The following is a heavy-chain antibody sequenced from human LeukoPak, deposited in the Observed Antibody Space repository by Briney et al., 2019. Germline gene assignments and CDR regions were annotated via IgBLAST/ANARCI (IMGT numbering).Heavy chain of an antibody. J-gene: IGHJ3*02. CDR1: GGSISSYY. CDR2: IYYSGST. V-gene: IGHV4-59*01. Sequence: PSETLSLTCTVSGGSISSYYWSWIRQPPGKGLEWIGYIYYSGSTNYNPSLKCRVTISVDTSKNQFSLKLSSVTAADTAVYYCARELGYCSSTSCYGAFDIWGQGTMVTVSS. D-gene: IGHD2-2*01. CDR3: ARELGYCSSTSCYGAFDI.